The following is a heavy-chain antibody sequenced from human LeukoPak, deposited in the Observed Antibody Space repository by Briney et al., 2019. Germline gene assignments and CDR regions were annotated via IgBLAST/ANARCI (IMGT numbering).Heavy chain of an antibody. CDR2: IIPMFGTA. CDR3: ASLNYYDTSGYFDY. CDR1: GYTFTSYA. V-gene: IGHV1-69*06. D-gene: IGHD3-22*01. Sequence: SVKVSCKASGYTFTSYAMNWVRQAPGQGLEWMGGIIPMFGTANYAQKFQDRVTITADKSTSTDYMELSSLRSEDTAVYYCASLNYYDTSGYFDYWGQGTLVTVSS. J-gene: IGHJ4*02.